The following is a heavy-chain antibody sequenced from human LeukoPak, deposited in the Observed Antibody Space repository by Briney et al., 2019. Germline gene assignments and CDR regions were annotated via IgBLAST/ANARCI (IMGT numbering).Heavy chain of an antibody. CDR2: IYYSGST. CDR1: GGSINTYY. D-gene: IGHD5-18*01. CDR3: ARTPIQLWLGSFDY. Sequence: SETLSLTCTVSGGSINTYYWSWIRQPPGKGLDWIGYIYYSGSTNYNPSLKSRVTISVDTSKNQFSLKLSSVTAADTAVYYCARTPIQLWLGSFDYWGQGTLVTVSS. V-gene: IGHV4-59*01. J-gene: IGHJ4*02.